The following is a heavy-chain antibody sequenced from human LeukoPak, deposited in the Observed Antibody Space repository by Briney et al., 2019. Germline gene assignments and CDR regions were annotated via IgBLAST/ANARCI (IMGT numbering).Heavy chain of an antibody. D-gene: IGHD3-10*01. J-gene: IGHJ6*03. CDR1: GGTFSSYA. Sequence: ASVKVSCKASGGTFSSYAISWVRQAPGQGLEWMGGIIPIFGTANYAQKFQGRVTITADESTSTVYMELSSLRSEDTAVYYCARARGSGSYYGHDYYYYYMDVWGQGTTVTVSS. CDR2: IIPIFGTA. V-gene: IGHV1-69*01. CDR3: ARARGSGSYYGHDYYYYYMDV.